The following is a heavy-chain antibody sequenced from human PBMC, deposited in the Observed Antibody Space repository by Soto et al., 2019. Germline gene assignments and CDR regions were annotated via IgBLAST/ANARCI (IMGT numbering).Heavy chain of an antibody. CDR2: ISYDGSNK. J-gene: IGHJ4*02. D-gene: IGHD7-27*01. Sequence: QVQLVESGGGVVQPGRSLRLSCAASGFPFSSYGMHWVREAPGKGLEWVAVISYDGSNKCYADSVKGRFTICRDNSASTLYLQMNRPRPEDTALYYCSWGQYYCYYRGQGTLVTVSP. V-gene: IGHV3-30*03. CDR1: GFPFSSYG. CDR3: SWGQYYCYY.